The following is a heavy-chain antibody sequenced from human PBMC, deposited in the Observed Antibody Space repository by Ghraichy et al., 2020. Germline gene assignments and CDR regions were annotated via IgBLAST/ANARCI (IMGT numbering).Heavy chain of an antibody. Sequence: WVSRINSDGSNTIYADSVKGRFTISRDNAKNTLYLQMDSLRAEDTAVYYCAREEYCSSSTCPPSPGMDVWGKGTTVTVSS. V-gene: IGHV3-74*01. D-gene: IGHD2-2*01. CDR2: INSDGSNT. J-gene: IGHJ6*04. CDR3: AREEYCSSSTCPPSPGMDV.